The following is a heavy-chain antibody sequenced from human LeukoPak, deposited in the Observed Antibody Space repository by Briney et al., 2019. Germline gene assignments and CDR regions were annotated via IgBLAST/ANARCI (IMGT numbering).Heavy chain of an antibody. CDR1: GFTFSSYG. V-gene: IGHV3-30*18. D-gene: IGHD4-11*01. Sequence: GGSLRLSCAASGFTFSSYGMHWVRQAPGKGLEWVAVISYDGSNKYYADSVKGRFTISRDNSKNTLYLQMNSLRAEDTAVYYCAKEATVTPHFDYWGQGTLVTVSS. CDR3: AKEATVTPHFDY. J-gene: IGHJ4*02. CDR2: ISYDGSNK.